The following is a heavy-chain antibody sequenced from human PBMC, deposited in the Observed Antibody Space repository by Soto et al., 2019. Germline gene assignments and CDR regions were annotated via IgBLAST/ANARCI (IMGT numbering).Heavy chain of an antibody. Sequence: PGESLKISCKGSGYSFTSYWIGWVRQMPGKGLEWMGIIYPGDSDTRYSPSFQGQVTISADKSISTAYLQWSSLKASDTAMYYCATTEYDVSTFPTNVAWFDPWGQGTLVTVSS. D-gene: IGHD2-8*01. CDR1: GYSFTSYW. CDR2: IYPGDSDT. J-gene: IGHJ5*02. V-gene: IGHV5-51*01. CDR3: ATTEYDVSTFPTNVAWFDP.